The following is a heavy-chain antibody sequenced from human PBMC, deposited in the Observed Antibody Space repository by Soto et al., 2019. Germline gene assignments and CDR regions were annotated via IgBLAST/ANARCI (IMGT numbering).Heavy chain of an antibody. CDR3: ARDHCSGGSCPGEDTRHFDY. CDR2: IIPIFGTA. J-gene: IGHJ4*02. D-gene: IGHD2-15*01. CDR1: GGTFSSYA. V-gene: IGHV1-69*01. Sequence: QVQLVQSGAEVKKPGSSVKVSCKASGGTFSSYAISWVRQAPGHGLEWMGGIIPIFGTANYAHKFQGRVTITAAESTSTGYMELSSLRSEDTAVYYCARDHCSGGSCPGEDTRHFDYWGQGTLVTVSS.